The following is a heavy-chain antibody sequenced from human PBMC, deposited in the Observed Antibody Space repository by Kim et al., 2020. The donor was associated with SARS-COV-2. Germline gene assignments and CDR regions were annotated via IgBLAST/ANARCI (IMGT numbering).Heavy chain of an antibody. J-gene: IGHJ4*02. V-gene: IGHV3-48*02. D-gene: IGHD3-22*01. CDR3: ARSPYYYDSSGYYYFDY. Sequence: KGRITISRDNAKKSLYLQMNSLRDEDTAVYYCARSPYYYDSSGYYYFDYWGQGTLVTVSS.